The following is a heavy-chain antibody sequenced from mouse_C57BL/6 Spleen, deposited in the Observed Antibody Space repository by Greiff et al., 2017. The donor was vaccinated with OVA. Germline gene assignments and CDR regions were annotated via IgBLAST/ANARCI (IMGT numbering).Heavy chain of an antibody. J-gene: IGHJ1*03. D-gene: IGHD2-10*01. CDR1: GFTFSDYG. Sequence: EVQGVESGGGLVKPGGSLKLSCAASGFTFSDYGMHWVRQAPETGLEWVAYISSGSSTIYYADTVKGRFTLSRDNAKNTLFLQMTSLRSEDTAMYYCARPTPYYGNYDWYFDVWGTGTTVTVSS. CDR3: ARPTPYYGNYDWYFDV. V-gene: IGHV5-17*01. CDR2: ISSGSSTI.